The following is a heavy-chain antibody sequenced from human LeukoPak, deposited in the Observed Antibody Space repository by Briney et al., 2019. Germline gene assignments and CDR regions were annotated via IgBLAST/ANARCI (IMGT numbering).Heavy chain of an antibody. CDR3: ARERGNYYDSSGWVDY. CDR2: IYHSGST. D-gene: IGHD3-22*01. CDR1: GYSISSGYY. J-gene: IGHJ4*02. V-gene: IGHV4-38-2*02. Sequence: SETLSLTCTVSGYSISSGYYWGWIRQPPGKGLEWIGSIYHSGSTYYNPSLKSRVTISVDTSKNQFSLKLSSVTAADTAVYYCARERGNYYDSSGWVDYWGQGTLVTVSS.